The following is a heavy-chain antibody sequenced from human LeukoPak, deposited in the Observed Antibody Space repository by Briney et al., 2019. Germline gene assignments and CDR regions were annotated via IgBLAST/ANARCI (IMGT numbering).Heavy chain of an antibody. V-gene: IGHV1-2*02. CDR2: INPNSGGT. D-gene: IGHD3-3*01. CDR3: ARDRTPGGISRDDFWSGLDAFDI. J-gene: IGHJ3*02. CDR1: AYTFTGYY. Sequence: GASVKVSCKASAYTFTGYYMHWVRQAPGQGLEWMGWINPNSGGTNYAQKFQGRVTMTRDTSTSTVYMELSSLRSEDTAVYYCARDRTPGGISRDDFWSGLDAFDIWGQGTMVTVSS.